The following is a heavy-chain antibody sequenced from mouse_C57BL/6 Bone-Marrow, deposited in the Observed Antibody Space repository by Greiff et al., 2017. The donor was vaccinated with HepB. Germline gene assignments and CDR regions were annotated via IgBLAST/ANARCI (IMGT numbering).Heavy chain of an antibody. V-gene: IGHV7-3*01. Sequence: EVQLQESGGGLVQPGGSLSLSCAASGFTFTDYYMSWVRQPPGKALEWLGFIRNKANGYTTEYSASVKGRFTISRDNSQSILYLQMNALRAEDSATYYCAYLYYAMDYWGQGTSVTVSS. D-gene: IGHD5-1*01. J-gene: IGHJ4*01. CDR1: GFTFTDYY. CDR2: IRNKANGYTT. CDR3: AYLYYAMDY.